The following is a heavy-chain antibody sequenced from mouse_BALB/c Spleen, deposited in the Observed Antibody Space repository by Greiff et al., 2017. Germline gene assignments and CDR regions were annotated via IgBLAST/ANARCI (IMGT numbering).Heavy chain of an antibody. J-gene: IGHJ4*01. CDR2: IWAGGST. D-gene: IGHD2-3*01. V-gene: IGHV2-9*02. Sequence: VKLMESGPGLVAPSQSLSITCTVSGFSLTSYGVHWVRQPPGKGLEWLGVIWAGGSTNYNSALMSRLSISKDNSKSQVFLKMNSLQTDDTAMYSCARIYDGYYGAMDYWGQGTSVTVSS. CDR3: ARIYDGYYGAMDY. CDR1: GFSLTSYG.